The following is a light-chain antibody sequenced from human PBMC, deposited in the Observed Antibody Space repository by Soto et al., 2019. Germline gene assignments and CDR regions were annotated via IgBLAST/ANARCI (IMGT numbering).Light chain of an antibody. J-gene: IGLJ1*01. CDR2: DVS. CDR3: NAPEDNGKHV. CDR1: SNDVGHSSF. V-gene: IGLV2-8*01. Sequence: QSALTQPPSASGSPGQSVTISCTGNSNDVGHSSFISWYQQHPGKGPKLIIYDVSKRPSGVPDRFSGSKSGNTASLSVSGVQDEEEADYFCNAPEDNGKHVFGTGTKVTVL.